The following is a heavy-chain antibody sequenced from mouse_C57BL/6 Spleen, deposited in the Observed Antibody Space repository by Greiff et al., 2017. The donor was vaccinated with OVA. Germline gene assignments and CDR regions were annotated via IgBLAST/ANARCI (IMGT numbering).Heavy chain of an antibody. D-gene: IGHD1-1*02. CDR3: TTRGYGAMDY. J-gene: IGHJ4*01. Sequence: EVQLVESGAELVRPGASVKLSCTASGFNIKDDYMHWVKQRPEQGLEWIGWIDPENGDTEYASKFQGKATITADTSSNTAYLQLSSLTSEDTAVYYCTTRGYGAMDYWGQGTSVTVSS. CDR2: IDPENGDT. CDR1: GFNIKDDY. V-gene: IGHV14-4*01.